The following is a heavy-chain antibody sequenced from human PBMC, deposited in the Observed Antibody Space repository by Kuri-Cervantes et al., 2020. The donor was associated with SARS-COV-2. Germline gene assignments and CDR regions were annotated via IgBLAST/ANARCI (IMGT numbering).Heavy chain of an antibody. CDR3: ARTSYGSALY. D-gene: IGHD3-10*01. Sequence: SETLSLTCAVSGVSVTTFGSYWTWIRQPPGKGLEWVGYIYYNGSTYYNPSLKSRVTISVDTSKNQFSLKLSSVTAADTAVYYCARTSYGSALYWGQGTLVTVSS. J-gene: IGHJ4*02. V-gene: IGHV4-30-4*08. CDR1: GVSVTTFGSY. CDR2: IYYNGST.